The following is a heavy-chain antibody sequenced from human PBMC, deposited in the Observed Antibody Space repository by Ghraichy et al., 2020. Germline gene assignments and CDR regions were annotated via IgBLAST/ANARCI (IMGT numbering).Heavy chain of an antibody. CDR3: VRDGDNFNFDF. V-gene: IGHV3-74*01. D-gene: IGHD4-17*01. CDR2: IKGDGSDK. Sequence: LTCAASGFTFSRSWMHWVRQAPGKGLVWVSRIKGDGSDKRYADSVRGRFTISRDNAKNTLFLQMNSLRADDTAVYYCVRDGDNFNFDFWGQGNLVTVFS. CDR1: GFTFSRSW. J-gene: IGHJ4*02.